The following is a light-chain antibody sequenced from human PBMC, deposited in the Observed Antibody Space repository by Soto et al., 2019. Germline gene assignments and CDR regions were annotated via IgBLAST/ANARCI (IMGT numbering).Light chain of an antibody. CDR1: LSVSRN. Sequence: EIVMTQSPATLSVSPGERATLSCRASLSVSRNLAWYQQRPGQAPRLLIFDASTRATGIPARFSGSGSGTEFTLTITSLQSEDFAVYYCQQHNAWPRTFGQGTKVDI. CDR3: QQHNAWPRT. J-gene: IGKJ1*01. CDR2: DAS. V-gene: IGKV3-15*01.